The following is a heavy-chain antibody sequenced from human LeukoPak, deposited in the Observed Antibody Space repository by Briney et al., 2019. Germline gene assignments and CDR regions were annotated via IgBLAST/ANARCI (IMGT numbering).Heavy chain of an antibody. Sequence: GGSLRLSCAVSGSTISYYYMHWVRQAPGKGLVWVSRINSDGSSPAYADSVKGRFTTSRDNAKNMLYLQANSLRAEDTAMYYCLMYTNGWNWGQGTLVTVSS. CDR1: GSTISYYY. CDR2: INSDGSSP. V-gene: IGHV3-74*01. J-gene: IGHJ4*02. D-gene: IGHD6-19*01. CDR3: LMYTNGWN.